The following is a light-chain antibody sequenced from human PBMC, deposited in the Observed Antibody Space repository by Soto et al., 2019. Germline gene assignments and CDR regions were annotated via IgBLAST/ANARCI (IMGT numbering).Light chain of an antibody. V-gene: IGKV3-15*01. Sequence: EIVMTQSPATLSVSPGERATLSCRASQSVTSNLAWYQQKPGQAPRLLIYGASTRATGIPARFSGSGSGTELTLTISSLQSEDSAVYYCQQYYNWPPWTFGQGTKVDIK. CDR3: QQYYNWPPWT. CDR1: QSVTSN. J-gene: IGKJ1*01. CDR2: GAS.